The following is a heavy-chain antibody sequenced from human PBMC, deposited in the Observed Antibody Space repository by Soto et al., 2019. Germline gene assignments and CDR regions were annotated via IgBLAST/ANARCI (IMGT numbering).Heavy chain of an antibody. J-gene: IGHJ4*02. D-gene: IGHD6-19*01. CDR2: ISYDGSNK. V-gene: IGHV3-30*03. CDR1: GFTFSSYG. CDR3: ASLDSSGFDY. Sequence: ESGGGVVPPGRSLRLSCAASGFTFSSYGMHWVRQAPGKGLEWVAVISYDGSNKYYADSVKGRFTISRDNSKNTLYLQMNSLRAEDTAVYYCASLDSSGFDYWGQGTLVTVSS.